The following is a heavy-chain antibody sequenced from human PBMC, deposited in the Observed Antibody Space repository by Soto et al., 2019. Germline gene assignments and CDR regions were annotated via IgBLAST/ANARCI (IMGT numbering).Heavy chain of an antibody. CDR1: GYTFTSYA. CDR3: ASRYSGYQYYYYGMDV. V-gene: IGHV1-3*01. D-gene: IGHD5-12*01. J-gene: IGHJ6*02. Sequence: ASVKVSFKASGYTFTSYAMHWVRQAPGQRLEWMGWINAGNGNTKYSQKFQGRVTITRDTSASTAYMELSSLRSEDTAVYYCASRYSGYQYYYYGMDVWGQGTTVTVSS. CDR2: INAGNGNT.